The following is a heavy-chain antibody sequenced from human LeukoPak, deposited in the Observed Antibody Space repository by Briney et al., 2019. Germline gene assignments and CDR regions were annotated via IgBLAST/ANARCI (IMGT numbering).Heavy chain of an antibody. Sequence: RSSETLSLTCAVPGGSVSSSNWWTCVRQPPGKGLQWSGEIYHNGNTNYNPSLTSRVTISVDKSKNQFSLKLSSVTAADTAVYYCARLIVGATLFDYWGQGTLVTVSS. V-gene: IGHV4-4*02. J-gene: IGHJ4*02. CDR1: GGSVSSSNW. D-gene: IGHD1-26*01. CDR2: IYHNGNT. CDR3: ARLIVGATLFDY.